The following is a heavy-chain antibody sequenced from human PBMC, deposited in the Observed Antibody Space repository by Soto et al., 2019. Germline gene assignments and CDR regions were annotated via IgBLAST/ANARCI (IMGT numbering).Heavy chain of an antibody. CDR3: ARVYDSSGYYYFDY. V-gene: IGHV2-5*02. D-gene: IGHD3-22*01. Sequence: QITLKESGPTLVKPTQTLTLTCTFSGFSLSTSGVGVGWIRQPPGKALEWLALIYWDDDKRYSPSLKSRLTITTDTSKNQVVLTMTNMDPVDTATYYCARVYDSSGYYYFDYWGQGNLVTVSS. CDR1: GFSLSTSGVG. CDR2: IYWDDDK. J-gene: IGHJ4*02.